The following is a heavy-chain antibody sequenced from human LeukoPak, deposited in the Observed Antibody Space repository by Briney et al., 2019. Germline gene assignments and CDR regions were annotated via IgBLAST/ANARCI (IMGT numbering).Heavy chain of an antibody. CDR3: ATSTMIVVVSIDY. J-gene: IGHJ4*02. CDR1: GGTFSSYA. V-gene: IGHV1-69*05. D-gene: IGHD3-22*01. Sequence: SSVKVSCKASGGTFSSYAISWVRQAPGQGLEWMGGIIPIFGTANYAQKFQGRVTMTRDTSTSTVYIELSSLRSEDTAVYYCATSTMIVVVSIDYWGQGTLVTVSS. CDR2: IIPIFGTA.